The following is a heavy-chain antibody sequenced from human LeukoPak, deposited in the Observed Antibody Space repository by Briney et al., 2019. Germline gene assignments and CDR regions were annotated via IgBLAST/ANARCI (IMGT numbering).Heavy chain of an antibody. D-gene: IGHD6-19*01. CDR3: ARDMSSSGWYTSVSNIYYFDY. J-gene: IGHJ4*02. V-gene: IGHV1-18*04. CDR1: GYTFTSYG. Sequence: ASVKVSCKASGYTFTSYGISWVRQAPGQGLEWMGWISAYNGNSNYAQKLQGRVTMTTDTSTSTAYMELRGLRSDDTAVYYCARDMSSSGWYTSVSNIYYFDYWGQGTLVTVSS. CDR2: ISAYNGNS.